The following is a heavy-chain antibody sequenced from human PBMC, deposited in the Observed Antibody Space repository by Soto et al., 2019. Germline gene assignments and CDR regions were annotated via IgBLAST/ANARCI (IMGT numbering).Heavy chain of an antibody. CDR1: GYTFTGYY. CDR2: INPNSGGT. CDR3: ARDRIWGYYYNGMDV. V-gene: IGHV1-2*04. D-gene: IGHD7-27*01. Sequence: QVQLVQSGAEVKKPGASVKVSCQASGYTFTGYYMHWVRQAPGQGLEWMGWINPNSGGTNYAQKFQGWVTMTRDTSISTVYMELSSLRSDDTAVYYCARDRIWGYYYNGMDVWGQGTTVTVSS. J-gene: IGHJ6*02.